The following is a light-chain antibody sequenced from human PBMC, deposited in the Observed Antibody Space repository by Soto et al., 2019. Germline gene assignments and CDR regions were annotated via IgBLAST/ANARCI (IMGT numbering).Light chain of an antibody. CDR2: DAS. V-gene: IGKV1-5*01. CDR3: QQYDSYPIT. CDR1: QSISSW. Sequence: DNQMTQSPSALSASVGDRVTITCRASQSISSWLVWYQQKPGKAPKLLIYDASTLESGVPLRFSGGGSGTEFTLTISSLQPDDFATYYCQQYDSYPITFGPGTKVDIK. J-gene: IGKJ3*01.